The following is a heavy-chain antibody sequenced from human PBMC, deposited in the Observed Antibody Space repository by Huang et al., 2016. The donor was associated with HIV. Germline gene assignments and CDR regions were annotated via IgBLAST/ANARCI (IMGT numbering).Heavy chain of an antibody. D-gene: IGHD3-3*01. Sequence: QMQLQQRGAGLLKPSETLSLTCGVSGGSFTGNYLPWIRQAPGKGLEWIGEVNDSGATNYNPSRNGRVTISLDKSNRELSLNLRSVTAADTAVYYCARQWTILEWLLGLDVWGQGTTVIVSS. J-gene: IGHJ6*02. CDR2: VNDSGAT. V-gene: IGHV4-34*02. CDR1: GGSFTGNY. CDR3: ARQWTILEWLLGLDV.